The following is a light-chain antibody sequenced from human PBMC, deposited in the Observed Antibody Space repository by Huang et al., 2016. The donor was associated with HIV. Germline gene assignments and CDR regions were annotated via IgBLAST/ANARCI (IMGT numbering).Light chain of an antibody. V-gene: IGKV1-NL1*01. Sequence: SPSSLSASVGDRVTITCRASQGITKSLVWYQQKPGKAPKLLLFATSRLERGVPSRFSGSGSGTDFTLTISSLQPEDFATYYCQQYYNTPYTFGQGTKLEIK. CDR2: ATS. CDR3: QQYYNTPYT. J-gene: IGKJ2*01. CDR1: QGITKS.